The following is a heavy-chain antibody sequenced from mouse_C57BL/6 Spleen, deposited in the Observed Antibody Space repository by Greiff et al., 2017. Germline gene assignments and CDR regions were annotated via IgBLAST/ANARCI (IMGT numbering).Heavy chain of an antibody. CDR3: ARGGRGLLRFAY. Sequence: EVMLVESGGGLVKPGGSLKLSCAASGFTFSSYTMSWVRQTPEKRLEWVATISGGGGNTYYPDSVKGRFTISRDNAKNTLYLQMSSLRSEDTALYYCARGGRGLLRFAYWGQGTLVTVSA. J-gene: IGHJ3*01. CDR1: GFTFSSYT. D-gene: IGHD2-3*01. V-gene: IGHV5-9*01. CDR2: ISGGGGNT.